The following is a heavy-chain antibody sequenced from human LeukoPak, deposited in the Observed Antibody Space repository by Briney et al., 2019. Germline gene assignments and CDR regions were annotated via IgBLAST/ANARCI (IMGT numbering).Heavy chain of an antibody. Sequence: SETLSLTCTVSGGSISSSSFSWGWIRQPPEKGLEWIGSIFYSGSTYYNPSLKSRVTMSVDTSKNQFSLKLSSVTAADTAIYYCARSPSPIAVSGFDYWGQGTLVTVSS. D-gene: IGHD6-19*01. V-gene: IGHV4-39*07. CDR1: GGSISSSSFS. J-gene: IGHJ4*02. CDR3: ARSPSPIAVSGFDY. CDR2: IFYSGST.